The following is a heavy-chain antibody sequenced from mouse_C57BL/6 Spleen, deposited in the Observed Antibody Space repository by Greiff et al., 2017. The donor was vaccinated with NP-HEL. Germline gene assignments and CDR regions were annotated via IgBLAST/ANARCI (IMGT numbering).Heavy chain of an antibody. CDR2: IYPGDGDT. CDR1: GYAFSSSW. CDR3: ARSYYGNHEGYYAMDY. V-gene: IGHV1-82*01. D-gene: IGHD2-10*01. Sequence: QVQLKESGPELVKPGASVKISCKASGYAFSSSWMNWVKQRPGKGLEWIGRIYPGDGDTNYNGKFKGKATLTADKSSSTAYMQLSSLTSEDSAVYFCARSYYGNHEGYYAMDYWGQGTSVTVSS. J-gene: IGHJ4*01.